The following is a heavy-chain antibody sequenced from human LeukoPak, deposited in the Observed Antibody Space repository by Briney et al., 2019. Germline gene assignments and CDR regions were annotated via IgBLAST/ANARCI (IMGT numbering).Heavy chain of an antibody. J-gene: IGHJ4*02. Sequence: SETLSLTCAVSSGSFRTYYWTWIRQPAGKGLEWIGRIYSTGRVNYNPSLKSRVTMLLDTSKNHISLKLTSVTAADTAIYFCARASETAMVTLWGQGTLVTVSS. D-gene: IGHD5-18*01. CDR3: ARASETAMVTL. CDR2: IYSTGRV. CDR1: SGSFRTYY. V-gene: IGHV4-4*07.